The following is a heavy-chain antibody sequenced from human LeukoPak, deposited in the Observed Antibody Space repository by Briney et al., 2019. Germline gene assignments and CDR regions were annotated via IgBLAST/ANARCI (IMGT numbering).Heavy chain of an antibody. CDR1: GFTFSSYA. V-gene: IGHV3-64*05. CDR2: ISSNGATT. Sequence: GGSLRLSCSASGFTFSSYAMHWVRQAPGKGLEYVSAISSNGATTYYADSVKGRFTISRDNSKNTLYFQMSSLRPEDTAVYYCVKIVMAGGYFGYWGQGTLVTVSS. D-gene: IGHD3-16*01. J-gene: IGHJ4*02. CDR3: VKIVMAGGYFGY.